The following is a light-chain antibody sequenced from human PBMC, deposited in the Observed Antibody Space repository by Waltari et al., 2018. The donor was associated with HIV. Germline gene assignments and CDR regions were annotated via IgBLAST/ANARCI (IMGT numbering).Light chain of an antibody. Sequence: QSALTQPASVSGSPGQSITISCTGTSSDVGSYNLVSWYQQHPGKAPKLMVYEVSKRPSGVSNRFSGSKSGNTASLTISGLQAEDEADYYCCSYADSPPYVFGTGTKVTVL. CDR2: EVS. V-gene: IGLV2-23*02. CDR1: SSDVGSYNL. J-gene: IGLJ1*01. CDR3: CSYADSPPYV.